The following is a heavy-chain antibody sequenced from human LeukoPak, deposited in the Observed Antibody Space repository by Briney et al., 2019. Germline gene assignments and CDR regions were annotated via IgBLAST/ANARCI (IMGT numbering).Heavy chain of an antibody. Sequence: ASVKVSCKASGFTFADYYIHWLRQAPGQGLEWVGWIISDSDGTNSAQKFQGRVTMTRDTSISTAYMELSRLRSDDTAVYYCARAPVYFDGIDIWGQGTMVTVSS. CDR2: IISDSDGT. J-gene: IGHJ3*02. CDR1: GFTFADYY. D-gene: IGHD3-9*01. V-gene: IGHV1-2*02. CDR3: ARAPVYFDGIDI.